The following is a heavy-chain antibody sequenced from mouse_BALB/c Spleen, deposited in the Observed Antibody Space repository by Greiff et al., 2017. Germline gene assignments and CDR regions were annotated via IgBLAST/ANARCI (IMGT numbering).Heavy chain of an antibody. J-gene: IGHJ2*01. Sequence: EVQLQQSGAELVRSGASVKLSCTASGFNIKDYYMHWVKQRPEQGLEWIGWIDPENGDTEYAPKFQGKATMTADTSSNTAYLQLSSLTSEDTAVYYSNAYGYDGLYYFDYWGQGTTLTVSS. CDR3: NAYGYDGLYYFDY. V-gene: IGHV14-4*02. D-gene: IGHD2-2*01. CDR1: GFNIKDYY. CDR2: IDPENGDT.